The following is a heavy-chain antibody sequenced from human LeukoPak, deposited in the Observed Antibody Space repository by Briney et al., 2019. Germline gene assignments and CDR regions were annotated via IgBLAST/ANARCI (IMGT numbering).Heavy chain of an antibody. CDR2: TYPGESDT. Sequence: GESLKISCKGSGYSFTRYWIGWVRQMPGKGLEWMGTTYPGESDTRYSPSFQGQVTISADKSISTAYLQWSSLKASGTAMYYCARRVGRAGTIDFDYWGQGTLVTVSS. CDR1: GYSFTRYW. J-gene: IGHJ4*02. D-gene: IGHD1-1*01. V-gene: IGHV5-51*01. CDR3: ARRVGRAGTIDFDY.